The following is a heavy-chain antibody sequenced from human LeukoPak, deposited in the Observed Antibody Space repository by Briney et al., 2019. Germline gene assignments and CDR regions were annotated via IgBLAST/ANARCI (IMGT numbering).Heavy chain of an antibody. V-gene: IGHV4-34*01. CDR3: ARDLYRGSGYVY. Sequence: SETLSLTCAVYGGSFSGYYWSWIRHPPGKGLEWIGEINHSGSTNYNPSLKSRVTISVDTSKNQFSLKLSSVTAADTAVYYCARDLYRGSGYVYWGQGTLVTVSS. J-gene: IGHJ4*02. CDR1: GGSFSGYY. D-gene: IGHD5-12*01. CDR2: INHSGST.